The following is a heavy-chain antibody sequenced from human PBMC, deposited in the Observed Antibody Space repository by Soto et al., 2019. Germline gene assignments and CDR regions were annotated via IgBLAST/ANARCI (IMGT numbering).Heavy chain of an antibody. CDR2: ISAYNANT. CDR1: GYTFTSYS. J-gene: IGHJ6*02. Sequence: QVQLVQSGAEVKKPGASVKVSCKASGYTFTSYSISWVRHAPGQGLEWMGWISAYNANTNNAQKDQGRVTLTTDTSTSTDYMELRSLRSDDTAVYYCARTHIAEAGTQRRTDVWGQGTTVTVSS. D-gene: IGHD6-13*01. V-gene: IGHV1-18*01. CDR3: ARTHIAEAGTQRRTDV.